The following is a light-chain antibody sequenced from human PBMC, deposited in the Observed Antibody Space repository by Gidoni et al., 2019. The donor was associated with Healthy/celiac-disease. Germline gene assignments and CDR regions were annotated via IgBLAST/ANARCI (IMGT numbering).Light chain of an antibody. Sequence: DIQMTQSPSSLSASVGDRVTITCRASQSISSYLNWYQQKPGKAPKLLIYAASSLQSGVPSRFSGSGSGTDFTLTISSLQPEDFATYYCQHELTFGGXTKLEIK. CDR3: QHELT. CDR1: QSISSY. V-gene: IGKV1-39*01. J-gene: IGKJ4*01. CDR2: AAS.